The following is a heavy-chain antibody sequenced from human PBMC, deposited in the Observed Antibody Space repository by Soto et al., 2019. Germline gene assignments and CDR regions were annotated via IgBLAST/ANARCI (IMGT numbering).Heavy chain of an antibody. D-gene: IGHD1-26*01. CDR2: IIPIFGTA. V-gene: IGHV1-69*13. CDR3: AGLIVGLTGDYFDY. CDR1: GGTFSSYA. Sequence: SVKVSCKASGGTFSSYAISWVRQAPGQGLEWMGGIIPIFGTANYAQKFQGRVTITADESTSTAYMELSSLRSEDTAVYYCAGLIVGLTGDYFDYWGQGTLVTVSS. J-gene: IGHJ4*02.